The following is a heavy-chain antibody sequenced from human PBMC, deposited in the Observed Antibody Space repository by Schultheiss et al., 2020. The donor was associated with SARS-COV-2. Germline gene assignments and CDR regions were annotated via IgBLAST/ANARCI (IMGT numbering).Heavy chain of an antibody. Sequence: GESLKISCAASGFTFSSYGMHWVRQAPGKGLEWVAVIWYDGSNKYYADSVKGRFTISRDNSKNTLYLQMNSLRAEDTAVYYCARGTRYYYGMDVWGQGTTVTVSS. CDR2: IWYDGSNK. CDR3: ARGTRYYYGMDV. J-gene: IGHJ6*02. V-gene: IGHV3-33*01. CDR1: GFTFSSYG.